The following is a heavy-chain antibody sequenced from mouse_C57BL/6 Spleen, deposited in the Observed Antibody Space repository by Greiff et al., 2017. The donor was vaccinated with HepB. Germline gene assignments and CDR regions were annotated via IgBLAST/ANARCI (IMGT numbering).Heavy chain of an antibody. Sequence: EVMLVESEGGLVQPGSSMKLSCTASGFTFSDYYMAWVRQVPEKGLEWVANINYDGSSTYYLDSLKSRFLISRDNAKNILYLQMSSLKSEDTATYYCARAQAYGKPFDYWGQGTTLTVSS. V-gene: IGHV5-16*01. CDR3: ARAQAYGKPFDY. J-gene: IGHJ2*01. D-gene: IGHD2-1*01. CDR2: INYDGSST. CDR1: GFTFSDYY.